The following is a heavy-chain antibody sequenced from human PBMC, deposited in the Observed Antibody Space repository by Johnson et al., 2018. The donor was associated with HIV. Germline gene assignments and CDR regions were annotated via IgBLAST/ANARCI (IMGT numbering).Heavy chain of an antibody. Sequence: MQLVESGGGVVRPGGSLRLSCAASGFTFDDYGMSWVRQAPGKGLEWVSSIGSNTHYADSVKGWFTISRDNSKNTLYLHMNSLRAEDTAVFYCARDRGYLDAFDICGQGTMVTVSS. D-gene: IGHD1-26*01. V-gene: IGHV3-20*04. CDR3: ARDRGYLDAFDI. CDR2: IGSNT. CDR1: GFTFDDYG. J-gene: IGHJ3*02.